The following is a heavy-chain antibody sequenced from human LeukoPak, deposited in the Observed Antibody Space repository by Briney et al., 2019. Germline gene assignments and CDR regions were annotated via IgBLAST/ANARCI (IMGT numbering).Heavy chain of an antibody. CDR2: MNPNSGNT. CDR1: GYTFTSYG. J-gene: IGHJ4*02. V-gene: IGHV1-8*03. D-gene: IGHD5-18*01. Sequence: GASVKVSCKASGYTFTSYGISWVRQAPGQGLEWMGWMNPNSGNTGYAQKFQGRVTITRNTSISTAYIELSSLRSEDTAVYYCARDKRPRRGYQGSLGYWGQGTLVTVSS. CDR3: ARDKRPRRGYQGSLGY.